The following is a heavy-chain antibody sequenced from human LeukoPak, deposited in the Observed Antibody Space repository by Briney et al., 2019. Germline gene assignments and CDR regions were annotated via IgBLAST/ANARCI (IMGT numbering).Heavy chain of an antibody. J-gene: IGHJ5*01. CDR1: GYSFSNYW. Sequence: GESLKISCEASGYSFSNYWIAWVRQTPGKGLEWMGITYPGESNTRYSPSFRGQVTISVDKSITTAYLQWSSLKASDTAMYYCARHVTTSDYESSWFDSWGQGTLVIVSS. V-gene: IGHV5-51*01. CDR2: TYPGESNT. CDR3: ARHVTTSDYESSWFDS. D-gene: IGHD3-22*01.